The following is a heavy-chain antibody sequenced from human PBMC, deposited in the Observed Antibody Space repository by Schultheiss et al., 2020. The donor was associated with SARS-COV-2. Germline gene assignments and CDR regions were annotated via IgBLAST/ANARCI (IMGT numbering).Heavy chain of an antibody. J-gene: IGHJ6*02. CDR2: IIPIFGTA. D-gene: IGHD3-3*01. CDR3: ARAPFGYDFWSGYPNYYYYGMDV. Sequence: SVKVSCKASGGTFTSYAMHWVRQAPGQGLEWMGGIIPIFGTANYAQKFQGRVTMTTDTSTSTAYMELRSLRSDDTAVYYCARAPFGYDFWSGYPNYYYYGMDVWGQGTTVTVSS. V-gene: IGHV1-69*05. CDR1: GGTFTSYA.